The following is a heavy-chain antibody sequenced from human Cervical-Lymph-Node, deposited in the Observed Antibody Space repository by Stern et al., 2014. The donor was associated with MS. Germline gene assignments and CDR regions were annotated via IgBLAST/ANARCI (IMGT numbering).Heavy chain of an antibody. D-gene: IGHD2-8*01. CDR2: ISYDGNHK. CDR3: ARDHEDTSMLFDH. J-gene: IGHJ4*02. CDR1: GFTFSSYG. Sequence: VQLVESGGAVVQPGRSLRLSCAASGFTFSSYGMHWVRQAPGKGLEWVTVISYDGNHKYYAASVKGRFTISRDNSKNTLHLQMNSVTPDDTAIYYCARDHEDTSMLFDHWGQGTLVTVSS. V-gene: IGHV3-30*03.